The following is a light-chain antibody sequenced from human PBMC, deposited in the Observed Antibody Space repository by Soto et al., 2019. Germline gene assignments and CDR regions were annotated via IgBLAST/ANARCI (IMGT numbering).Light chain of an antibody. CDR1: QSVSSN. V-gene: IGKV3-15*01. Sequence: EILMTQSPATLSVSPGERATLSCRASQSVSSNLAWYQQKPGQAPRLLIYGASTRATGFPARFSGSGSGTEFTLTIGSLQSEDFAVYFCQQYNNWPMYTFGQGTKLEIK. CDR2: GAS. CDR3: QQYNNWPMYT. J-gene: IGKJ2*01.